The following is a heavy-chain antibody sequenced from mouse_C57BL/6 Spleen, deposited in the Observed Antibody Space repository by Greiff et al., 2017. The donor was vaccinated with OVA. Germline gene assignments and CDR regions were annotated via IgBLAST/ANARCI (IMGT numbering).Heavy chain of an antibody. CDR3: ARREIYYGNFYYYAMDY. CDR1: GFTFSDYG. V-gene: IGHV5-17*01. J-gene: IGHJ4*01. D-gene: IGHD2-1*01. Sequence: EVQRVESGGGLVKPGGSLKLSCAASGFTFSDYGMHWVRQAPEKGLEWVAYISSGSSTIYYADTVKGRFTISRDNAKNTLFLQMTSLRSEDTAMYYCARREIYYGNFYYYAMDYWGQGTSVTVSS. CDR2: ISSGSSTI.